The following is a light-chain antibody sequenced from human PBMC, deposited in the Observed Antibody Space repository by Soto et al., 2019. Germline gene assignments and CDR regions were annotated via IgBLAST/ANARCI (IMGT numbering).Light chain of an antibody. CDR3: CSFAGSNTYV. CDR2: EGT. Sequence: QSALTQPASVSGSPGQSITISCTGTSGDIGTYNHVSWYQQHPGKAPKLILYEGTQRPSGVADRFSGSKSGNTASLTISGLQAEYEADYHCCSFAGSNTYVFGTGTKLPVL. V-gene: IGLV2-23*01. J-gene: IGLJ1*01. CDR1: SGDIGTYNH.